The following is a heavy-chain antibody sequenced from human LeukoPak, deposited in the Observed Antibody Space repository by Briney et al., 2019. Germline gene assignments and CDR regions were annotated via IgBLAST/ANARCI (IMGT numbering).Heavy chain of an antibody. Sequence: GASVTVSCKASGYTFTSYYMHWVRQAPGQGLEWMGIINPSGGSTSYAQKFQGRVTMTRDTSTSTVYMELSSLRSEDTAVYYCARAPRGRKAFDIWGQGTMVTVSS. J-gene: IGHJ3*02. CDR1: GYTFTSYY. CDR2: INPSGGST. CDR3: ARAPRGRKAFDI. V-gene: IGHV1-46*01.